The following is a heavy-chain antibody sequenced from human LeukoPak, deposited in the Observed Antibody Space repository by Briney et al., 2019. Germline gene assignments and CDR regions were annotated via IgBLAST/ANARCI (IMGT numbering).Heavy chain of an antibody. J-gene: IGHJ4*02. Sequence: GASLQISCKGSGYSFTNYWIGWVRQMPGKGLEWMGIIYPGDSDTRYSPSFQGQVTISADKSISTAYLQWSSLKASDTAMYYCARLMDTTMARFDYWGQGTLVTVSS. D-gene: IGHD5-18*01. CDR1: GYSFTNYW. CDR3: ARLMDTTMARFDY. V-gene: IGHV5-51*01. CDR2: IYPGDSDT.